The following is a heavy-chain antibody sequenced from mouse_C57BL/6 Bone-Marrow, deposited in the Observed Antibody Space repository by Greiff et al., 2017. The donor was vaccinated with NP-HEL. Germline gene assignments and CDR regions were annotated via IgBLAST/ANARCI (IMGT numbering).Heavy chain of an antibody. J-gene: IGHJ1*03. CDR2: ILPGSGST. Sequence: QVQLKQSGAELMKPGASVKLSCKATGYTFTGYWIEWVKQRPGHGLEWIGEILPGSGSTNYNEKFKGKATFTADTSSNTAYMQLSSLTTEDSAIYYCARSPFITTVVAFYWYFDVWGTGTTVTVSS. D-gene: IGHD1-1*01. CDR1: GYTFTGYW. V-gene: IGHV1-9*01. CDR3: ARSPFITTVVAFYWYFDV.